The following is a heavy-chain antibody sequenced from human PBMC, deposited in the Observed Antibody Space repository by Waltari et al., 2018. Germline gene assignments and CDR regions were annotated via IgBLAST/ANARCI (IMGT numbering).Heavy chain of an antibody. CDR3: ARDRGRGLYLDS. CDR2: IHGSGRS. V-gene: IGHV4-4*02. CDR1: GDSISGSYW. Sequence: QVQLQESGPGLVKPSGTLSVTCAVSGDSISGSYWWSWVRQPPGKGLEWIGQIHGSGRSNYTPSLESRVTVSIDTSNNHFSLKVTSATAADTAVYYCARDRGRGLYLDSWGQGTLVTVS. J-gene: IGHJ4*02. D-gene: IGHD2-15*01.